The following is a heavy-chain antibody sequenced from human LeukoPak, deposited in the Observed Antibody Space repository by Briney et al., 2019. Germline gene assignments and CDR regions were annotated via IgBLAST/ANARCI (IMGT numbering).Heavy chain of an antibody. CDR1: GGSISNYY. J-gene: IGHJ4*02. V-gene: IGHV4-59*08. CDR3: ARHRAYSSSSPFDY. CDR2: IYYTGST. Sequence: SETLSLTCTVSGGSISNYYWNWIRQPPGKGLEWIGYIYYTGSTNYNPSLKSRVTMFVDMSKNQFSLRLSSVTAADTAVYYCARHRAYSSSSPFDYWGQGTLVTVSS. D-gene: IGHD6-6*01.